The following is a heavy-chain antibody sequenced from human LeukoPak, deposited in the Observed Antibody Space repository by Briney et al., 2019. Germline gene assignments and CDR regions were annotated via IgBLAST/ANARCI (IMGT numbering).Heavy chain of an antibody. V-gene: IGHV1-69*04. CDR1: GGTFSSYA. CDR3: ARSITGTRGWFDP. CDR2: IIPILGIA. D-gene: IGHD1-7*01. J-gene: IGHJ5*02. Sequence: GSSVKVSCKASGGTFSSYAISWVRQAPGQGLEWMGRIIPILGIANYAQKFQGRVTITADESTSTAYMELSSLRSEDTAVYYCARSITGTRGWFDPWGQGTLVTVSS.